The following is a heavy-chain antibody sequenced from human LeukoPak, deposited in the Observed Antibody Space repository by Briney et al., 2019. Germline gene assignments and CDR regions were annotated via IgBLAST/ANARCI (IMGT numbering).Heavy chain of an antibody. Sequence: GGSLRLSCAASGFTFSNAWMSWVRQAPGKGLEWVGRIKSKTDGGTTDYAAPVKGRFTISRDDSKNTLYLQMNSLKTEDTAVYYCTTTHYYDSSGYFFPPVDYWGKGTTVTVSS. CDR1: GFTFSNAW. J-gene: IGHJ6*04. CDR3: TTTHYYDSSGYFFPPVDY. V-gene: IGHV3-15*01. D-gene: IGHD3-22*01. CDR2: IKSKTDGGTT.